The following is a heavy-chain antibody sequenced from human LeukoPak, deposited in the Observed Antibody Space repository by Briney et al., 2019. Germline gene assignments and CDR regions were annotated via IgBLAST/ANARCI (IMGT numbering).Heavy chain of an antibody. J-gene: IGHJ3*02. D-gene: IGHD3-10*01. V-gene: IGHV4-59*11. CDR3: AGDVLLWFGERAGAFDI. CDR2: IYYSGST. Sequence: SETLSLTCTVSGGSISSHYWSWIRQPPGKGLEWIGYIYYSGSTNYNPSLKSRVTISVDTSKNQFSLKLSSVTAADTAVYYCAGDVLLWFGERAGAFDIWGQGTMVTVSS. CDR1: GGSISSHY.